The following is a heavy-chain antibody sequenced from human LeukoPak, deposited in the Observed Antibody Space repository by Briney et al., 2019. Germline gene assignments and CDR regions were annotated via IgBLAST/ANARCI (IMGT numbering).Heavy chain of an antibody. V-gene: IGHV4-59*01. CDR1: GGSISSYY. CDR3: ARVGGQGCTNGVCYTLDY. D-gene: IGHD2-8*01. CDR2: IYYGGST. Sequence: QASETLSLTCTVSGGSISSYYWSWIRQPPGKGLEWIGYIYYGGSTNYNPSLKSRVTISVDTSKNQFSLNLSSVTAADTAVYYCARVGGQGCTNGVCYTLDYWGQGTLVTVSS. J-gene: IGHJ4*02.